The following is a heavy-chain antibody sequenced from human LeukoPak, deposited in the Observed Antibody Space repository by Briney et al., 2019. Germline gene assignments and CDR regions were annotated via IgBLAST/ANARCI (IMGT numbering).Heavy chain of an antibody. CDR3: AKVELTYSSSWYGFDY. J-gene: IGHJ4*02. V-gene: IGHV3-23*01. CDR2: ISGSGGST. D-gene: IGHD6-13*01. CDR1: GFTFSSYA. Sequence: PGGSLRLSCAASGFTFSSYAMSWVRQAPGQGLEWVSAISGSGGSTYYADSVKGRFTIARDNSRNTIYLQMNSLRAEDTAVYYCAKVELTYSSSWYGFDYWGQGTLVTVSS.